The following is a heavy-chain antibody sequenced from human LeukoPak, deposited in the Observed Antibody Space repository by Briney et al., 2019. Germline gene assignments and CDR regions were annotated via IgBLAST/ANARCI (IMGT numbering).Heavy chain of an antibody. J-gene: IGHJ4*02. V-gene: IGHV3-23*01. D-gene: IGHD1-26*01. CDR3: HLVGATYYFDY. CDR2: ISCSWGST. CDR1: GLTFSSCA. Sequence: GGSLRLSCGACGLTFSSCAMRGARQARGEGREGVSAISCSWGSTYYADSVKGWFTISRDNSKNTLYLQMNSVRAEDTAVYYCHLVGATYYFDYWGQGTLVTVSS.